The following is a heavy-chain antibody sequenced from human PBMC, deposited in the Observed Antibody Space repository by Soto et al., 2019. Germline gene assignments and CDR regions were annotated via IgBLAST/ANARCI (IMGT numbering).Heavy chain of an antibody. CDR1: GFSFGDSA. V-gene: IGHV3-30*04. J-gene: IGHJ5*02. CDR3: ASDVSPHSNPSWIDP. Sequence: GGSLRLSCAASGFSFGDSAMPWVRQAPGEGPGGVAMISFDGSNKYYADFMRDRFTISRDNPETTLYLVMKSLRREGTGVYLCASDVSPHSNPSWIDPWGQGTLVTVSS. D-gene: IGHD4-4*01. CDR2: ISFDGSNK.